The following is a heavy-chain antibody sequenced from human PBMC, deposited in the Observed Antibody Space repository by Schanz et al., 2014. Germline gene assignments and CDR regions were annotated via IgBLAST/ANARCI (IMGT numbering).Heavy chain of an antibody. CDR3: ARADFGSSFAFDY. CDR1: GYTFSNYW. Sequence: EVQLVQSGAEVKKPGESLRISCEVSGYTFSNYWIGWVRQMPGKGLEWMGIIYPGDSDTRYSPSFQGQVSISADTSISTAYLQWSSLKASDTAMYYCARADFGSSFAFDYWGQGTLVTVSS. J-gene: IGHJ4*02. CDR2: IYPGDSDT. V-gene: IGHV5-51*01. D-gene: IGHD3-16*01.